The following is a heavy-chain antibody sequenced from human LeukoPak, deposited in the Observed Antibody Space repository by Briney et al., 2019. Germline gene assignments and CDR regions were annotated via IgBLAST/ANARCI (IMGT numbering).Heavy chain of an antibody. V-gene: IGHV3-21*01. J-gene: IGHJ4*02. Sequence: GGSLRLSCAASGFTFGTYSMNWVRQAPGKGLEWVSSIGGSSTSIYYAGSVKGRFTISRDNAKNSLYLQMNSLRAEDTAVYYCAREEGKQQMEAFDYWGQGTLVTVSS. D-gene: IGHD6-13*01. CDR1: GFTFGTYS. CDR2: IGGSSTSI. CDR3: AREEGKQQMEAFDY.